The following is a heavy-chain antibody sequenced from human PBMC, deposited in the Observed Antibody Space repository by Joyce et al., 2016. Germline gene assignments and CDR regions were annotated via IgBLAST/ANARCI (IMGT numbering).Heavy chain of an antibody. CDR1: GLSFSGYW. D-gene: IGHD6-6*01. J-gene: IGHJ5*02. CDR3: VRGISARPGGPNWFDP. CDR2: INTDGSST. V-gene: IGHV3-74*01. Sequence: EVQLVESGGGLVQPGGSLRLSCAASGLSFSGYWIHWVRQAPGKGLGGVSRINTDGSSTRFADSVKGRFTISRDNAKNTLYLQMNSLRAEDTAVYYCVRGISARPGGPNWFDPWGQGTLVTVSS.